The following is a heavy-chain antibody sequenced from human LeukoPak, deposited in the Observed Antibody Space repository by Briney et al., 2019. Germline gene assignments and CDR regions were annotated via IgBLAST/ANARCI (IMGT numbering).Heavy chain of an antibody. CDR3: TRQVDSGSYDYYGMDV. J-gene: IGHJ6*02. V-gene: IGHV3-53*01. Sequence: PGGSLRLSCAASGLTVSSSYMSWVRQAPGKGLEWVSVIYSGGSTYYADSVKGRFTISRDNSKNTLYLQMNSLRAEDTAVYYCTRQVDSGSYDYYGMDVWGQGTTVTVSS. CDR2: IYSGGST. D-gene: IGHD1-26*01. CDR1: GLTVSSSY.